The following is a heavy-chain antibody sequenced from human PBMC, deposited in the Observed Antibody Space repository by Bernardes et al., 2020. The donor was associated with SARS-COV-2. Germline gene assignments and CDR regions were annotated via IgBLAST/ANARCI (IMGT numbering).Heavy chain of an antibody. CDR2: SRGKGDSYTT. Sequence: GRSLRVSCAASGFTFSDHYMDWVRQAPGQGLAWVGRSRGKGDSYTTEYDASVKGRFTISRDDSKNSVYLQMNSLKIEDTDVYYCARDQWRQDYYYGLDVWGQGTKVTVS. J-gene: IGHJ6*02. CDR1: GFTFSDHY. CDR3: ARDQWRQDYYYGLDV. D-gene: IGHD6-19*01. V-gene: IGHV3-72*01.